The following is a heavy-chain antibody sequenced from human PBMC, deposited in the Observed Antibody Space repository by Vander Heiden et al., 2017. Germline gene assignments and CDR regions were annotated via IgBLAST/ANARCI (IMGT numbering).Heavy chain of an antibody. D-gene: IGHD6-19*01. Sequence: QVHLQESGPGLVKPAQNLSLTCPVSGGSISSGGYYWSWISQHPGKGLEWIGYIYYSGSTYYNPSLKSRVTISVDTSKNQFSLKLSPGTAADTAVYYCAREMSGDSSGWYTDYWGQGTLVTVSS. V-gene: IGHV4-31*03. CDR2: IYYSGST. J-gene: IGHJ4*02. CDR3: AREMSGDSSGWYTDY. CDR1: GGSISSGGYY.